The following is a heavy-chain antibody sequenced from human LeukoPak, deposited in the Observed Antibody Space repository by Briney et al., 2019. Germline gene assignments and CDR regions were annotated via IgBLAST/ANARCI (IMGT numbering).Heavy chain of an antibody. CDR3: AKDQQAGYYYYYGMDV. CDR1: GFTFSSYW. V-gene: IGHV3-30*18. D-gene: IGHD6-13*01. Sequence: PGGSLRLSCAASGFTFSSYWMSWVRQAPGKGLEWVAVISYDGSNKYYADSVKGRFTISRDNSKNTLYLQMNSLRAEDTAVYYCAKDQQAGYYYYYGMDVWGQGTTVTVSS. J-gene: IGHJ6*02. CDR2: ISYDGSNK.